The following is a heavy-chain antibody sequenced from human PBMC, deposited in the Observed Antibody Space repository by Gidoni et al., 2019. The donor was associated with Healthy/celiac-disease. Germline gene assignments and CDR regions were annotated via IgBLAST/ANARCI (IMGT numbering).Heavy chain of an antibody. Sequence: QVQLVQSGAEVKKPGSSVKVSCKASGGTFSSYAISWVRQAPGQGLEWMGGIIPIFGTANYAQKFQGRVTITADESTSTAYMELSSLISEDTAVYYCAKSIVVVPAAQDYYYYYGMDVWGQGTTVTVSS. CDR1: GGTFSSYA. CDR3: AKSIVVVPAAQDYYYYYGMDV. D-gene: IGHD2-2*01. J-gene: IGHJ6*02. V-gene: IGHV1-69*01. CDR2: IIPIFGTA.